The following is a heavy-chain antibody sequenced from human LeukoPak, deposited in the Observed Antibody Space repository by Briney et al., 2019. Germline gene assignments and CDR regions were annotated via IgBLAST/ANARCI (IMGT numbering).Heavy chain of an antibody. D-gene: IGHD2-15*01. CDR2: IIPIFGTA. CDR1: GGTFSSYA. J-gene: IGHJ4*02. Sequence: SVKVSCKASGGTFSSYAISWVRQAPGQGLEWMGRIIPIFGTANYAQKFQGRVTITTDESTSTAYMELSSLRSEDTAVYYCARDFDCSGGSCHYYFDYWGQGTLVTVSS. V-gene: IGHV1-69*05. CDR3: ARDFDCSGGSCHYYFDY.